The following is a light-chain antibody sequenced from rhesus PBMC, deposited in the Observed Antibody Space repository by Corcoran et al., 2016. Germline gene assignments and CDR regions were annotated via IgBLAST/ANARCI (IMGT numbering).Light chain of an antibody. CDR3: QQYYDLLPT. J-gene: IGKJ1*01. V-gene: IGKV3-40*03. Sequence: EIVMTQSPETLSLSPGETATLSCRPSESVGRYLAWYQQKPGQPLRLLMYEASNRATEIPDRFSGSGSGTDFTLTISSLEPEDVGVYHCQQYYDLLPTFGQGTKVEIK. CDR1: ESVGRY. CDR2: EAS.